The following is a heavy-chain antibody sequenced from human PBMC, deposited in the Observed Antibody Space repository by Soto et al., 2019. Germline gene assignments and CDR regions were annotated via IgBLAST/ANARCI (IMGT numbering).Heavy chain of an antibody. CDR3: ASYCSGGSCYSDAFDI. CDR2: INHSGST. J-gene: IGHJ3*02. V-gene: IGHV4-34*01. Sequence: SESMSLTCAVYGGSFSGYYWSWIRQPTGKGLEWIGEINHSGSTNYNPSLKSRVTISVDTSKNQFSLKLSSVTAADTAVYYCASYCSGGSCYSDAFDIWGQGNTVTVS. CDR1: GGSFSGYY. D-gene: IGHD2-15*01.